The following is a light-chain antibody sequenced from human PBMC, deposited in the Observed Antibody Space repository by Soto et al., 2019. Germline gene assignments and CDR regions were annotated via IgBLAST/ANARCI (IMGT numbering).Light chain of an antibody. J-gene: IGKJ1*01. CDR3: QQYNSYRT. Sequence: DIQMTQSPSTLSAPVGDRVTITCRARQSISIWLAWYQQKPGKAPKLLIYDASILESGVPSRFSGSGSGTEFTLTISSLQPDDFATYYCQQYNSYRTFGQGTKVDIK. CDR1: QSISIW. V-gene: IGKV1-5*01. CDR2: DAS.